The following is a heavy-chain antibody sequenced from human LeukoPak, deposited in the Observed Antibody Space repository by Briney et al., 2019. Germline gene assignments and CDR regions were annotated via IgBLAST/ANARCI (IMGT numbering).Heavy chain of an antibody. Sequence: GGSLRLSCAASGFTFSSYWMSWVRQAPGKGLEWVANIKQDGSEKYYVDSVKGRFTISRDNAKNSLYLQMNSLRAEDTAVYYCARGVGYCSSTSCLPLDVWGKGTTVTISS. CDR1: GFTFSSYW. V-gene: IGHV3-7*01. D-gene: IGHD2-2*01. J-gene: IGHJ6*04. CDR2: IKQDGSEK. CDR3: ARGVGYCSSTSCLPLDV.